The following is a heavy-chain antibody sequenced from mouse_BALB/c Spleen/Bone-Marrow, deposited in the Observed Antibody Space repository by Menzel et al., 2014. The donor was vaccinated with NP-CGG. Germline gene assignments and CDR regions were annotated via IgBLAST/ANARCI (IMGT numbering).Heavy chain of an antibody. CDR1: GFTFSDYY. CDR3: ARRGWFYAMDY. Sequence: EVKLMESGGGLLQPGGSLKLSCATSGFTFSDYYMYWVRQTPEKRLEWVAYISNGGGSTYYPDTVKGRFTISRDNAKNTLYLQMSRLKSEDTAMYYCARRGWFYAMDYWGQGTSVTVSS. J-gene: IGHJ4*01. CDR2: ISNGGGST. D-gene: IGHD3-3*01. V-gene: IGHV5-12*02.